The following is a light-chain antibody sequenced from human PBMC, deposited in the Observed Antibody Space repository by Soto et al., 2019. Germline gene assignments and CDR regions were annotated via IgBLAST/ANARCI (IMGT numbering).Light chain of an antibody. CDR3: MQATQSYT. Sequence: DIVLTQTRLSSPVTLGQPASISCRSSQSLVHIDGNTYFNWLQQRPGQPPRLLIYKISNRFPGVPDIFSGSVAWTDFILKISRVEAEDVGVYYCMQATQSYTFGQGTRLEIK. V-gene: IGKV2-24*01. CDR2: KIS. CDR1: QSLVHIDGNTY. J-gene: IGKJ2*01.